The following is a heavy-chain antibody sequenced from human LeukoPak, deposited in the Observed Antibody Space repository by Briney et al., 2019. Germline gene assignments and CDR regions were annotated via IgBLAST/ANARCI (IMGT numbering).Heavy chain of an antibody. J-gene: IGHJ6*04. CDR3: ARGYSGYGGYYYYGMDV. CDR1: GGSISSYY. CDR2: IYYSGST. Sequence: PSETLSLTCTVSGGSISSYYWSWIRQSPGKGLEWIGYIYYSGSTNYNPSLKSRVTISVDTSKNQFSLKLSSVTAADTAVYYCARGYSGYGGYYYYGMDVWGKGTTVTVSS. V-gene: IGHV4-59*12. D-gene: IGHD5-12*01.